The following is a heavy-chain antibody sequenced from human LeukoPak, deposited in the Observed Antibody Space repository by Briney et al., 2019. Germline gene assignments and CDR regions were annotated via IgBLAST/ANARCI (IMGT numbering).Heavy chain of an antibody. CDR2: INHSGST. D-gene: IGHD6-19*01. CDR3: ARGIAVAGTPMNP. Sequence: SETLSLTCAVYGGSFSGYYWSWIRQPPGKGLEWIGEINHSGSTNYNPSLKSRVTISVDTSKNQSSLKLSSVTAADTAVYYCARGIAVAGTPMNPWGQGTLVTVSS. J-gene: IGHJ5*02. CDR1: GGSFSGYY. V-gene: IGHV4-34*01.